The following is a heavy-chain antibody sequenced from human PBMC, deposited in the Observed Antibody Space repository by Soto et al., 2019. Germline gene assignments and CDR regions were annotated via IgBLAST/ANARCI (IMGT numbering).Heavy chain of an antibody. Sequence: QVQLQESGPGLVMPSETLSLTCTVSGDSISGSPYFWGWIRQPPGKRLEWIGSIFYDGYTLYTPSLKSRVTISVDTSKNQFSLKLTSVAAADTARYFCARLQAAVPHYWGQGILVTVSS. V-gene: IGHV4-39*01. CDR2: IFYDGYT. CDR1: GDSISGSPYF. J-gene: IGHJ4*02. CDR3: ARLQAAVPHY. D-gene: IGHD6-13*01.